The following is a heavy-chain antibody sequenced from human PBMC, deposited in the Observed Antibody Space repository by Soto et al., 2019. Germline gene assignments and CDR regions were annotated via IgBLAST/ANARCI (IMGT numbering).Heavy chain of an antibody. CDR2: IIPIFGTA. CDR1: GGTFSSYA. Sequence: ASVKVSCKASGGTFSSYAISWVRQAPGQGLEWMGGIIPIFGTANYAQKFQGRVTITADESTSTAYMELSSLRSEDTAVYYCARDPPLYYYDSSGYRPYGMDVWGQGTTVTVSS. CDR3: ARDPPLYYYDSSGYRPYGMDV. D-gene: IGHD3-22*01. J-gene: IGHJ6*02. V-gene: IGHV1-69*13.